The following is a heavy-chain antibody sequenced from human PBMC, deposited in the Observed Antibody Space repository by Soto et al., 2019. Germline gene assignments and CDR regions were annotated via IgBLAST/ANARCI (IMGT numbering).Heavy chain of an antibody. CDR2: IYYSGST. J-gene: IGHJ4*02. Sequence: ETLSLTCTVSGGSISSYYWSWIRQPPGKGLEWIGYIYYSGSTNYNPSLKSRVTISVDTSKNQFSLKLSSVTAADTAVYYCARDKGAAMAPFGFDYWGQGTLVTVSS. CDR3: ARDKGAAMAPFGFDY. V-gene: IGHV4-59*01. CDR1: GGSISSYY. D-gene: IGHD5-18*01.